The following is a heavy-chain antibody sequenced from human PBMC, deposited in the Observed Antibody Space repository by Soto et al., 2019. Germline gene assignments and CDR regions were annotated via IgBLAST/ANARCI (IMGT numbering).Heavy chain of an antibody. J-gene: IGHJ4*02. Sequence: SETLSLTCPVSGASIGTISDFWGWIRQAPGKGLEWIGNVYQSGTTRLNPSLKSRVSIFVDRSKNQFSLELNSATAADRAVYYCARQPESTSYFDYWGQGILVTVSS. CDR2: VYQSGTT. CDR1: GASIGTISDF. V-gene: IGHV4-39*01. CDR3: ARQPESTSYFDY. D-gene: IGHD2-2*01.